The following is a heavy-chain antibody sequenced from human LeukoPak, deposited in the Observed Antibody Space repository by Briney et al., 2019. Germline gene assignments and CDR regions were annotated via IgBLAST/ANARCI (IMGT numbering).Heavy chain of an antibody. Sequence: GGSLRLSCAASGFTFSDYYMSWVRQAPGKGLEWVSAISGSGGSTYYADSVKGRFTISRDNSKNTLYLQMNSLRAEDTAVYYCAKDLYYYDSSGDTAFDYWGQGTLVTVSS. V-gene: IGHV3-23*01. CDR3: AKDLYYYDSSGDTAFDY. D-gene: IGHD3-22*01. CDR2: ISGSGGST. J-gene: IGHJ4*02. CDR1: GFTFSDYY.